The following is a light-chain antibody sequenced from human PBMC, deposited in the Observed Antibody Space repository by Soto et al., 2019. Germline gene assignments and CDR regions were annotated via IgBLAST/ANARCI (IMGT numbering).Light chain of an antibody. CDR1: SSDIGGYNY. J-gene: IGLJ1*01. Sequence: QSVLTQPRSVSGSPGQSVTISCTGTSSDIGGYNYVSWYQQHPGKAPKLMIYDVSKRPSGVPDRFSGSKSGNTASLTISGLQAEDEADYYCCSYAGSRTYVLGTGTKVTVL. V-gene: IGLV2-11*01. CDR3: CSYAGSRTYV. CDR2: DVS.